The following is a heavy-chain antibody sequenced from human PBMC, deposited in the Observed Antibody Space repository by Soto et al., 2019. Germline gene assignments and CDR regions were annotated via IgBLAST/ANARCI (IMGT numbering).Heavy chain of an antibody. CDR3: ATKTAFDY. Sequence: GGSPRLSCAASGFTFSTYGMSWVRQAPGKGLEWVSTISGSGGSTYYADSVKGRFTISRDNSKNTLYLQMNTLRAEDTAVYYCATKTAFDYWGQGTLVTVSS. J-gene: IGHJ4*02. CDR1: GFTFSTYG. V-gene: IGHV3-23*01. CDR2: ISGSGGST.